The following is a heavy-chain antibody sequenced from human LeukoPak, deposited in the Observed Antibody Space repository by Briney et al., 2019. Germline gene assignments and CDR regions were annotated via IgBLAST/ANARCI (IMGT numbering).Heavy chain of an antibody. CDR1: GFTFSSYS. CDR2: ISSSSYI. V-gene: IGHV3-21*01. Sequence: PGGSLRLSCAASGFTFSSYSMNWVRQAPGKGREWVSSISSSSYIYYADSVKGRFTISRDNAKNSLYLQMNSLRAEDTAVYYCARGYGDYGDYWGQGTLVTVSS. J-gene: IGHJ4*02. D-gene: IGHD4-17*01. CDR3: ARGYGDYGDY.